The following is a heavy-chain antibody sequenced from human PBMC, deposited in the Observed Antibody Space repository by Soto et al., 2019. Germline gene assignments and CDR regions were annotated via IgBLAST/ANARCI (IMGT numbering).Heavy chain of an antibody. V-gene: IGHV1-18*04. D-gene: IGHD3-9*01. CDR1: GYTFTSYG. J-gene: IGHJ6*02. CDR3: AKGDDILTGYSRDYYYYGMDA. CDR2: ISAYNGNT. Sequence: GASVKVSCKASGYTFTSYGISWVRQAPGQGLEWMGWISAYNGNTNYAQKLQGRVTMTTDTSTSTAYMELRSLRSDDTAVYYCAKGDDILTGYSRDYYYYGMDAWGQGTTVTVSS.